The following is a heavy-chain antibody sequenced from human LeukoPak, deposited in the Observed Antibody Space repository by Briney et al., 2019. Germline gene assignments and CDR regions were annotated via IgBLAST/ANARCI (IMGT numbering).Heavy chain of an antibody. CDR3: ASQPSVADLDY. J-gene: IGHJ4*02. D-gene: IGHD6-6*01. CDR2: IKPDGSEE. V-gene: IGHV3-7*01. Sequence: GGSLRLSCAASGFTISSYWVTWVRQAPGKGLEWVANIKPDGSEEYYVDSVKGRFTISRDNAKNSLYLQLNSLRAEDTAVYYCASQPSVADLDYWGQGTLVTVSS. CDR1: GFTISSYW.